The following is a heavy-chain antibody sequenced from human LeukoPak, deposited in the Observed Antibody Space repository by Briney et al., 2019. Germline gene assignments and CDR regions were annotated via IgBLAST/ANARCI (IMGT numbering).Heavy chain of an antibody. CDR1: AFTFSTYS. D-gene: IGHD6-13*01. J-gene: IGHJ4*02. CDR3: ARVVYCSSWSYYFDY. CDR2: ISSSSSYI. V-gene: IGHV3-21*01. Sequence: PGGSLRLSCAASAFTFSTYSMKCVRQAPGKGLEWVSSISSSSSYIYYADSVKGRFTISRDNAKNSLYLQMNSLRAEDTAVYYCARVVYCSSWSYYFDYWGQGTLVTVSS.